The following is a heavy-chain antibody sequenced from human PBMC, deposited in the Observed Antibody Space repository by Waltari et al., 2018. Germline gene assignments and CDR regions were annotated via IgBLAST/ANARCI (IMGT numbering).Heavy chain of an antibody. CDR2: ISNTAATI. CDR1: GFTFGTYS. V-gene: IGHV3-48*04. J-gene: IGHJ3*02. D-gene: IGHD3-22*01. CDR3: ARSSGYDVFEI. Sequence: EVELEESGGGLVRPGGSLRLPCAGSGFTFGTYSVNWVRQAPGKGLEWVSYISNTAATIFYADSVKGRFTISRDNAENSVYLQMHSLRAEDTAVYYCARSSGYDVFEIWGQGTMVTVSS.